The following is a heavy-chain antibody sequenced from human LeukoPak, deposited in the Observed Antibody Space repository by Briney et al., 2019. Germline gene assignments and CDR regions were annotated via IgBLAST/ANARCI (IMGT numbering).Heavy chain of an antibody. V-gene: IGHV4-4*07. CDR1: GASISSYY. CDR3: ARAPGGDFWSGSQYFFDY. D-gene: IGHD3-3*01. J-gene: IGHJ4*02. CDR2: VSTSGST. Sequence: SETLSLTCTVSGASISSYYWSWIRQPAEKGLEWIGHVSTSGSTNYNPSLKSRVTMSVDTSKNQFSLKLSSVAAADTALYYCARAPGGDFWSGSQYFFDYWGQGTLVTVSS.